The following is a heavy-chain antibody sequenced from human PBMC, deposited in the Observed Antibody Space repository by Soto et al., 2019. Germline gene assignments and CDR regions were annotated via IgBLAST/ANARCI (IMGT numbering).Heavy chain of an antibody. CDR3: ARGRDSSSAGPDY. CDR1: GGSFSGYY. D-gene: IGHD6-13*01. Sequence: SETLSLTCAVYGGSFSGYYWSWIRQPTGKGLEWIGEINHSGSTNYNPSLKSRVTISVDTSKNQFSLKLISVTAADTAVYYCARGRDSSSAGPDYWGQGTLVTVSS. V-gene: IGHV4-34*01. J-gene: IGHJ4*02. CDR2: INHSGST.